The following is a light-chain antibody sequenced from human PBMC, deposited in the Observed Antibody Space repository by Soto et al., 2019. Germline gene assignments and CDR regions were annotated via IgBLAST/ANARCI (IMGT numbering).Light chain of an antibody. V-gene: IGLV2-23*01. Sequence: QSVLTQPASVSGSPGQSITISCTGTSSDVGSYNLVSWYQQYPGKAPKLMIYEGSKRPSGVSNRFSASKSGNTASLTISGLQAEDEADYYCCSYAGRTTVVFGGGTKLTVL. J-gene: IGLJ2*01. CDR3: CSYAGRTTVV. CDR2: EGS. CDR1: SSDVGSYNL.